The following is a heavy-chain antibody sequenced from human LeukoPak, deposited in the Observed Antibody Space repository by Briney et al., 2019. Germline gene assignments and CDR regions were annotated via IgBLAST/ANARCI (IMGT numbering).Heavy chain of an antibody. V-gene: IGHV4-34*01. D-gene: IGHD6-13*01. CDR2: INHSGST. Sequence: SETLSLTCAVYGGSFSGYYWSWVRQPPGKGLEWIGEINHSGSTNYNPSLKSRVTISVDTSKNQFSLKLSSVTAADTAVYYCARYSGTWPYAFDIWGQGTRVTVSS. J-gene: IGHJ3*02. CDR3: ARYSGTWPYAFDI. CDR1: GGSFSGYY.